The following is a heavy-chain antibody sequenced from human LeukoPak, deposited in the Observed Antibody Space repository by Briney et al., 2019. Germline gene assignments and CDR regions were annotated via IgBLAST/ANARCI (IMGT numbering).Heavy chain of an antibody. Sequence: GESLKISCKGSGYIFTYYWIGWVRQMPGKGLEYMGIIYTGDSDTRYSPSFQGQVTISADKSINTAYLQWSSLKASDTAMYYCARLGTAMPQWPWGQGTLVTVSS. J-gene: IGHJ5*02. D-gene: IGHD5-18*01. CDR3: ARLGTAMPQWP. V-gene: IGHV5-51*01. CDR1: GYIFTYYW. CDR2: IYTGDSDT.